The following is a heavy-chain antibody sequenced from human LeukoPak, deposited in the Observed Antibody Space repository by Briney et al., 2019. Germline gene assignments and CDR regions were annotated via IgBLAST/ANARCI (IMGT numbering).Heavy chain of an antibody. J-gene: IGHJ4*02. CDR2: IPYDGSNK. V-gene: IGHV3-30*18. CDR3: AKPAFRDLTGYYSTPDY. CDR1: GFTFSSYG. Sequence: GGSLRLSCAASGFTFSSYGMHWVRQAPGRGLEWVAVIPYDGSNKYYADSVKGRFTISRDNSKNTLYLQMNSLRAEDTAVYYCAKPAFRDLTGYYSTPDYWGQGTLVTVSS. D-gene: IGHD3-9*01.